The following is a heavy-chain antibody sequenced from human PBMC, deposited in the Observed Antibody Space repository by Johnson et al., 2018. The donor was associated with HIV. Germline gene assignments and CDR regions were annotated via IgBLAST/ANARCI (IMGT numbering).Heavy chain of an antibody. J-gene: IGHJ3*02. CDR1: GFTFSSYG. Sequence: QVQLVESGGGVVQPGGSLRLSCAASGFTFSSYGMHWVRQAPGKGLEWVAFIRYDGSNKYYADSVKGRFTISRDNSKNTLYLQMNSLRAEDTAVYYCARDKGHAFDIWGQGTMVTVSS. V-gene: IGHV3-30*02. CDR3: ARDKGHAFDI. CDR2: IRYDGSNK.